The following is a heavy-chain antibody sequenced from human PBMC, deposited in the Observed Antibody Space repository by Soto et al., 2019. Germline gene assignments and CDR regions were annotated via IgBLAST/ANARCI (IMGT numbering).Heavy chain of an antibody. J-gene: IGHJ2*01. Sequence: QVQLVQSGSEVKKPGASVKVSCKASGYTFTNYGMSWVRQAPGQGLEWMVWISAYDGNTNHAQNFQGRVTMSTDTTTTTAYMDLRSLRSDDTAVYYCARCYCSVGSCYSCWHFDLWGRGALVTVSS. V-gene: IGHV1-18*01. CDR1: GYTFTNYG. CDR2: ISAYDGNT. D-gene: IGHD2-15*01. CDR3: ARCYCSVGSCYSCWHFDL.